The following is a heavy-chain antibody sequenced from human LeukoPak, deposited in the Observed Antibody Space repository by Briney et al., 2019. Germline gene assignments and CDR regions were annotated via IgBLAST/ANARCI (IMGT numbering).Heavy chain of an antibody. V-gene: IGHV3-43*02. CDR3: AKGGGTVTNRLYPFDY. Sequence: GGSLRLSCAASGFTLSIYAMTWVRQAPGKGLEWVSVISGSGGDTYYADSVKGRFTISRDNSKNSLYLQMNSLRTEDTALYYCAKGGGTVTNRLYPFDYWGQGTLVTVSS. J-gene: IGHJ4*02. D-gene: IGHD4-17*01. CDR2: ISGSGGDT. CDR1: GFTLSIYA.